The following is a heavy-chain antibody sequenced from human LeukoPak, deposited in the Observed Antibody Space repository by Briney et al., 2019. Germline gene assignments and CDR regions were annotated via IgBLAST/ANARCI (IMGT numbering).Heavy chain of an antibody. V-gene: IGHV3-23*01. D-gene: IGHD6-13*01. Sequence: PGGSLRLSCAASEFTFDDYGMSWVRQAPGEGLEWVSAISGSGGSSYYADSVKGRFTISRDNSKNTVYLQMNSLRAEDTAVYYCAKDSISWYFPFDYWGQGTLVTVSS. CDR2: ISGSGGSS. CDR3: AKDSISWYFPFDY. CDR1: EFTFDDYG. J-gene: IGHJ4*02.